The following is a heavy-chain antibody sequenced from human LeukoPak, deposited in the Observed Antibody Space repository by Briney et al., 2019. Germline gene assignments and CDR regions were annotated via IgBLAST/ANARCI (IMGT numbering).Heavy chain of an antibody. CDR2: IYYSGST. D-gene: IGHD6-13*01. CDR3: ARDLRAGIAAAGSHRWFDP. V-gene: IGHV4-59*01. J-gene: IGHJ5*02. Sequence: SETLSLTCTVSGGSISIYYWSWIRQPPGKGLEWIGYIYYSGSTNYNPSLKSRVTISVDTSKNQFSLKLSSVTAADTAVYYCARDLRAGIAAAGSHRWFDPWGQGTLVTVSS. CDR1: GGSISIYY.